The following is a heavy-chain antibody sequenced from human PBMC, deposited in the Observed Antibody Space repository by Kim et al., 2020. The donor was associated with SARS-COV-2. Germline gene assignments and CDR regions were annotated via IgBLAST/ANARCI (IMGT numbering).Heavy chain of an antibody. D-gene: IGHD3-10*01. J-gene: IGHJ6*02. CDR2: ISYDGSNK. CDR3: ARDDHYYGSGSYIPDENYYYYYGMDV. V-gene: IGHV3-30*04. CDR1: GFTFSSYA. Sequence: GGSLRLSCAASGFTFSSYAMHWVRQAPGKGLEWVAVISYDGSNKYYADSVKGRFTISRDNSKNTLYLQMNSLRAEDTAVYYCARDDHYYGSGSYIPDENYYYYYGMDVWGQGTTVTVSS.